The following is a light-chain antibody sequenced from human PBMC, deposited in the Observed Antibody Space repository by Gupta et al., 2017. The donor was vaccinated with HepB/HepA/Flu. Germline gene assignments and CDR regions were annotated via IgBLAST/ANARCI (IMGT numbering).Light chain of an antibody. CDR3: QRAGSSPQT. CDR1: QSVSSSY. J-gene: IGKJ1*01. V-gene: IGKV3-20*01. Sequence: EIVLTQSPGTLSLSPGEIATISCRASQSVSSSYLAWYQQKPGQAPRLLIYGASSRATGLPDRFSGSASPTDFTLTISMRAPEDFAVYYCQRAGSSPQTFGQGTKLEIK. CDR2: GAS.